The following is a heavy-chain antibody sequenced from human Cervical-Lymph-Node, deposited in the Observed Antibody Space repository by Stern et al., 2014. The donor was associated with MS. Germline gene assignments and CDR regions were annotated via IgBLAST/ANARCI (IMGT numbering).Heavy chain of an antibody. J-gene: IGHJ4*02. V-gene: IGHV1-18*01. CDR1: GYTFTSFG. CDR3: ARDRYAF. D-gene: IGHD5-18*01. Sequence: VPLVESGAEVKKPGASVKVSCRSSGYTFTSFGISWVRQAPGQGLEWMGWISAYNGNTEYPQKFQGRVTMTRDTSTSTTYMELRSLTFDDTAVYYCARDRYAFWGQGTLVTVSS. CDR2: ISAYNGNT.